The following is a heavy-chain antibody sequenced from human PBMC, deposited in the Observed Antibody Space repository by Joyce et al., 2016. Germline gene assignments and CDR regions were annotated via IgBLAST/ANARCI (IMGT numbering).Heavy chain of an antibody. CDR1: GDSITHYY. CDR3: ARLVQYGSSSGFDY. V-gene: IGHV4-59*08. Sequence: QVQLQESGPRLLKPSETLSLTCSVSGDSITHYYWNWIRQSPGKGLEWIGFMVHSGSTNYNPSLRSRATISGDTSKNQIFLKLTSLTAADTAVYYCARLVQYGSSSGFDYWGQGTLITVSS. CDR2: MVHSGST. J-gene: IGHJ4*02. D-gene: IGHD6-6*01.